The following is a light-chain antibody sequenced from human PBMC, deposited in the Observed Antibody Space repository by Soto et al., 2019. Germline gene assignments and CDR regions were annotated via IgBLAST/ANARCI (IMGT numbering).Light chain of an antibody. J-gene: IGKJ5*01. Sequence: EIVLTQSPATLSLSPGERATLSCRASQSISSYLAWYQQQPGQAPRLLIYDAANRTTAIPARFSGSGSWTEFTLPISSLEPEDFATYYCQQRSNWPPFTFGPGTRLEIK. CDR3: QQRSNWPPFT. V-gene: IGKV3-11*01. CDR1: QSISSY. CDR2: DAA.